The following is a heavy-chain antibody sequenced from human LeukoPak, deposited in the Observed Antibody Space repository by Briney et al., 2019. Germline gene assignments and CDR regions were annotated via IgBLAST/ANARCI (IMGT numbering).Heavy chain of an antibody. J-gene: IGHJ5*02. V-gene: IGHV3-7*01. Sequence: GGSLRLSCAASGFTFSSYWMSWVRQAPGKGLEWVANIKQDGSEKYYVDSVKGRFTISRDNSKNTLYLQMNSLRAEDTAVYYCAKDYVSGSFGPWGQGTLVTVSS. CDR3: AKDYVSGSFGP. D-gene: IGHD3-10*01. CDR1: GFTFSSYW. CDR2: IKQDGSEK.